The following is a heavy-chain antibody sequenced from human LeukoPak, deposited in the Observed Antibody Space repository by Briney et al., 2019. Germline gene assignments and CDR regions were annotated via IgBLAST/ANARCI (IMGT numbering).Heavy chain of an antibody. CDR3: ARYYYDSSGYLDY. J-gene: IGHJ4*02. CDR2: IRYDGSNK. V-gene: IGHV3-30*02. CDR1: GFTFSSYG. D-gene: IGHD3-22*01. Sequence: GGSLRLSCAASGFTFSSYGMHWVRQAPGKGLEWLAFIRYDGSNKYYADSVKGRFTISRDNSKNTLYLQMNSLRAEDTAVYYCARYYYDSSGYLDYWGQGTLVTVSS.